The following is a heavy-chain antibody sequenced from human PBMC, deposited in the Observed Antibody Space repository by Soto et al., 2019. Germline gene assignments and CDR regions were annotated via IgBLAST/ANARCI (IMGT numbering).Heavy chain of an antibody. CDR3: AIGRSSCTNGVCYTGGVYYMDV. Sequence: PSETLSLTCTVSGGSISSGGYYWSWIRQHPGKGLEWIGYIYYSGSTYYNPSFKSRVTISVDTSKNQFSLKLSSVTAADTAVYYCAIGRSSCTNGVCYTGGVYYMDVWGKGTTVTVSS. J-gene: IGHJ6*03. CDR2: IYYSGST. CDR1: GGSISSGGYY. D-gene: IGHD2-8*01. V-gene: IGHV4-31*03.